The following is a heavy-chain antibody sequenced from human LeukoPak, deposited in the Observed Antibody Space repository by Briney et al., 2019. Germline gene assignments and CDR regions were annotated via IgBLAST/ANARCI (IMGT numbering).Heavy chain of an antibody. CDR3: AKDPITFGGVDYFDY. V-gene: IGHV3-74*01. Sequence: GGSLRLSCAASGFTFSRNWMHWVRQGPGKGLVWVSRINSDGSRISYADSVKGRFTISRDNSKNTLYLQMNSLRAEDTAVYYCAKDPITFGGVDYFDYWGQGTLVTVSS. CDR1: GFTFSRNW. J-gene: IGHJ4*02. CDR2: INSDGSRI. D-gene: IGHD3-16*01.